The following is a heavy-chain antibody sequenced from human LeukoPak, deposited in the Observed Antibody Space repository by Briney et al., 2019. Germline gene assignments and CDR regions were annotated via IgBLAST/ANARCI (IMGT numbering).Heavy chain of an antibody. Sequence: PSETLSLTCTVSGGSISSYYWSWIRQPPGKGLEWIGYIYYSGSTNYNPSLKSRVTISVDTSKNQFSLKLSSVTAADTAVYYCATSGGDSSSDYWGQGTLVTVSS. D-gene: IGHD6-6*01. J-gene: IGHJ4*02. V-gene: IGHV4-59*01. CDR3: ATSGGDSSSDY. CDR1: GGSISSYY. CDR2: IYYSGST.